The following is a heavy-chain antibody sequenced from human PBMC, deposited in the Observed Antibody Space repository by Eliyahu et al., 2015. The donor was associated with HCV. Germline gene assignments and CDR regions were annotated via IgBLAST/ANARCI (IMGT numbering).Heavy chain of an antibody. CDR3: ARVPTEPFGVVIGWFDP. J-gene: IGHJ5*02. V-gene: IGHV1-3*01. CDR2: INPGSGNR. Sequence: QVQLVQSGAEVKKPGASVKVSCKASRYIFTRYALHWVRQAPGQRLEWMGWINPGSGNRVYSQNFQGRVTITSDTSASIVYMELSSLRSEDTAVYYCARVPTEPFGVVIGWFDPWGQGTLVSVSS. D-gene: IGHD3-3*01. CDR1: RYIFTRYA.